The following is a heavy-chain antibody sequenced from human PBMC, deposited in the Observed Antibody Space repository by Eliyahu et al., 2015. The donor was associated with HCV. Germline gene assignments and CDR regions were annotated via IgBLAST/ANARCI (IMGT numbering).Heavy chain of an antibody. D-gene: IGHD2-2*01. CDR3: AKGYCSSTSCSSDY. V-gene: IGHV3-23*01. Sequence: EVQLLESGGGLVQPGGSLRLSCAASGFTFSSYAMTWVRQAPGKGLEWVSAISGSGGSTYYADSVKGRFTISRDNSKNSLYLQMNSLRADDTALYYCAKGYCSSTSCSSDYWGQGTLVTVSS. CDR1: GFTFSSYA. CDR2: ISGSGGST. J-gene: IGHJ4*02.